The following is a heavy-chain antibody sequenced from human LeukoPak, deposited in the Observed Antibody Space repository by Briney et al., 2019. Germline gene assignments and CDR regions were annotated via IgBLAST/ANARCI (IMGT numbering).Heavy chain of an antibody. D-gene: IGHD6-25*01. V-gene: IGHV4-30-4*01. J-gene: IGHJ4*02. CDR2: IHHSGST. Sequence: SETLSLTCTVSGGSIFGTDYYWSWIRQTPGKGLEWIGYIHHSGSTSYNPSLKSRITMSVDTSMNQFSLKMTSMIAADTAVYYCAGRGYAMAYWGQGTLVTVSS. CDR3: AGRGYAMAY. CDR1: GGSIFGTDYY.